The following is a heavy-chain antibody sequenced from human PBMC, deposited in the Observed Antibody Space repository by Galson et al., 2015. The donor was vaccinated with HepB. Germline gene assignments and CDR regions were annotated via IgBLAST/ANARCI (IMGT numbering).Heavy chain of an antibody. V-gene: IGHV1-46*03. Sequence: CKASEYTFTSYWMHWVRQAPGQGLEWMGLINPSGGSTSYAQNFQGRVTMTRDTSTSTVYMELSSLRSEDTAVYYCAREEHMNSAFDIWGQGTMVTVSS. CDR1: EYTFTSYW. J-gene: IGHJ3*02. CDR2: INPSGGST. D-gene: IGHD1/OR15-1a*01. CDR3: AREEHMNSAFDI.